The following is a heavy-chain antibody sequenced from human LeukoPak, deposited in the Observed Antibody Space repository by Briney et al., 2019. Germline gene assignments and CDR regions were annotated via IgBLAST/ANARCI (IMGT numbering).Heavy chain of an antibody. CDR3: ARQYYYGMDV. CDR2: IYYSGST. V-gene: IGHV4-59*01. J-gene: IGHJ6*02. CDR1: GGSISSYY. Sequence: SETLSLTCTVSGGSISSYYWSWIRQPPGKGLEWIGYIYYSGSTNYNPSLKSRVTISVDTSKDQFSLKLSSVTAADTAVYYCARQYYYGMDVWGQGTTVTVSS.